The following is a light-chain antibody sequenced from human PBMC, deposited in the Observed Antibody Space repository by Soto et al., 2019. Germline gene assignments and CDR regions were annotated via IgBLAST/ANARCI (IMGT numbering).Light chain of an antibody. CDR3: AAWDESLNGVV. Sequence: QSVLTQPPSASGTPGQRVTISCSGSSSNIGPNTVNWYQQLPGTAPKLLIYNNNLRPSGVPDRFSGSKSDTSASLAISGLQSEDEADYYCAAWDESLNGVVFGGGTKLTV. CDR2: NNN. J-gene: IGLJ2*01. CDR1: SSNIGPNT. V-gene: IGLV1-44*01.